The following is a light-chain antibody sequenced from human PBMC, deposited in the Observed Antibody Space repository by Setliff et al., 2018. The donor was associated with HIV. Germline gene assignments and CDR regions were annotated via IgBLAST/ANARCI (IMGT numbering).Light chain of an antibody. CDR3: SSYPGSNNFLYV. Sequence: QSVLTQPPSASGSPGQSVTISCTGTSSDVGGYNYVSWYQQHPGKAPKLMIYEVSKRPSGVPDRFSGSKSGNTASLTVSGLQAEDEADYYCSSYPGSNNFLYVFGTGTKVTVL. J-gene: IGLJ1*01. CDR2: EVS. V-gene: IGLV2-8*01. CDR1: SSDVGGYNY.